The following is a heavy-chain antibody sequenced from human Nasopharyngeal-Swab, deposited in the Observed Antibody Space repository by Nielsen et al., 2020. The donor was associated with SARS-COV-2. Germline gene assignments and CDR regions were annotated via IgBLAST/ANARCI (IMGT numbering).Heavy chain of an antibody. D-gene: IGHD6-13*01. CDR3: AKVSNIAAATDAFDI. Sequence: GGSLRLPCAASGFTFGDYAMHWARQAPGKGLEWVSGISWNTGSIGYADSVKGRFTISRDNAKNSLYLQMNSLRAEDTALYYCAKVSNIAAATDAFDIWGQGTMVTVPS. J-gene: IGHJ3*02. V-gene: IGHV3-9*01. CDR1: GFTFGDYA. CDR2: ISWNTGSI.